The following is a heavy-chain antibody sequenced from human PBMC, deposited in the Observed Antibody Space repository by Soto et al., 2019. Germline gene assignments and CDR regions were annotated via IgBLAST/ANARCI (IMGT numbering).Heavy chain of an antibody. D-gene: IGHD3-22*01. V-gene: IGHV1-8*01. Sequence: QVQLVQSGAEVKKPGASVKVSCKASGYTFTSYDINWVRQATGQGLEWMGWMNPNSGNTGYAQKFRGRVTLTRNTSRSTAYMELSSLRSEDTAVYYCARGPTHYYDSSGYYHYYYYGMDVWGQGTTVTVSS. CDR2: MNPNSGNT. CDR1: GYTFTSYD. CDR3: ARGPTHYYDSSGYYHYYYYGMDV. J-gene: IGHJ6*02.